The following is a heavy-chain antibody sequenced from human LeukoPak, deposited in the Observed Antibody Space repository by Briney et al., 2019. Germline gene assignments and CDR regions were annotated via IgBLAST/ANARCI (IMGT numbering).Heavy chain of an antibody. V-gene: IGHV4-61*02. CDR3: ARGYSGYEEPFDY. CDR2: IYTSGST. CDR1: GGSISSGSYY. J-gene: IGHJ4*02. Sequence: SETLSLTCTVSGGSISSGSYYWSWIRPPAGKGLEWIGRIYTSGSTNYNPSLKSRVTISVDTSKKQFSLKLSSVTAADTAVYYCARGYSGYEEPFDYWGQGTLVTVSS. D-gene: IGHD5-12*01.